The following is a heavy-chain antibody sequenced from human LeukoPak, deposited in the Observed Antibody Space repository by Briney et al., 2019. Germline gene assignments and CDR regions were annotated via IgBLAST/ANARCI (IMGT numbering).Heavy chain of an antibody. D-gene: IGHD2-2*01. V-gene: IGHV1-46*01. Sequence: GASVKVSRKASGYTFTSYYMHWVRQAPGQGLEWMGIINPSGGSTSYAQKFQGRVTMTRDTSTSTVYMELSSLRSEDTAVYYCARLYCSSTSCYVVFDYWGQGTLVTVSS. CDR1: GYTFTSYY. J-gene: IGHJ4*02. CDR3: ARLYCSSTSCYVVFDY. CDR2: INPSGGST.